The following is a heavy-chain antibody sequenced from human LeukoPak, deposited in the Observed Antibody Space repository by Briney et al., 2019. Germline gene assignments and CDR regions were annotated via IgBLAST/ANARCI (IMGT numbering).Heavy chain of an antibody. D-gene: IGHD2-15*01. CDR2: IYPGDSDT. J-gene: IGHJ4*02. Sequence: GESLKISCKGFGYSFTSYWIGWVRQMPGKGLEGMGIIYPGDSDTRNSTSFQGEVTISADKSISTAYLQWSSLKASDTAMYYCARRPYCSGGSCYSLHFDYWGQGTLVTVSS. CDR1: GYSFTSYW. CDR3: ARRPYCSGGSCYSLHFDY. V-gene: IGHV5-51*01.